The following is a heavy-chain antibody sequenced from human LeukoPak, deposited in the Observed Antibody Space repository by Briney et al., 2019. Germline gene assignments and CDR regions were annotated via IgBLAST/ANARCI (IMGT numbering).Heavy chain of an antibody. CDR1: GGSITNYY. V-gene: IGHV4-59*01. CDR2: IFYSGST. J-gene: IGHJ4*02. Sequence: SETLSLTCTVSGGSITNYYCSWIRQPPGKGLEWIGYIFYSGSTHYSPSLKSRVTISGDTSKSQFSLKLTSVTAADTAVYYCARDLYGGNSESYWGQGTLVTVSS. CDR3: ARDLYGGNSESY. D-gene: IGHD4-23*01.